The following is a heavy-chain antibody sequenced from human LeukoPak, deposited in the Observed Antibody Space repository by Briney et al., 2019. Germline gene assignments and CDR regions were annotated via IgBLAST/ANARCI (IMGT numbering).Heavy chain of an antibody. D-gene: IGHD2-2*01. CDR3: GRGKSPAAVDD. CDR1: GFTFSSNW. Sequence: GGSLRLACVASGFTFSSNWMHWVRQAPGKGLVWVSHNGDGSNVNYADSVKGRFTISRDNAKNTLYLQMSSLRVEDTALYYCGRGKSPAAVDDWGQGTLVTVPS. V-gene: IGHV3-74*01. J-gene: IGHJ4*02. CDR2: NGDGSNV.